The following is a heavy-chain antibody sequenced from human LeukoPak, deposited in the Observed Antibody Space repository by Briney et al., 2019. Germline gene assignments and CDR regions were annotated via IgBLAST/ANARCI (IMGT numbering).Heavy chain of an antibody. CDR1: GFTFSTYW. V-gene: IGHV3-74*01. CDR2: IRSDGSST. D-gene: IGHD6-25*01. J-gene: IGHJ4*02. CDR3: ARDSSGWGFDY. Sequence: PGGSLRLSCAASGFTFSTYWMHWVRQAPGKGLVWVSGIRSDGSSTIYADSVKGRFTISRDNARNTLYLQVNSLRAEDTAVYYCARDSSGWGFDYWGQGPLVTVSS.